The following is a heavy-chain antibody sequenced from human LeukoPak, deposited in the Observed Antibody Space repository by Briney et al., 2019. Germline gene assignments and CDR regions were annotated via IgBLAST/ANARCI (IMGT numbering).Heavy chain of an antibody. J-gene: IGHJ4*02. D-gene: IGHD4-11*01. V-gene: IGHV4-39*01. CDR1: GASIITTNYY. CDR2: ISYSGNA. CDR3: ARNLGQTWGTVTTDLWYFDH. Sequence: PSETLSLTCTVSGASIITTNYYWGWIRQPPGKGLEWIGSISYSGNAYYNPSLRSRLSISMDASKNQFSLKVRSVTAADTAVYYCARNLGQTWGTVTTDLWYFDHWGQGTLVPVSA.